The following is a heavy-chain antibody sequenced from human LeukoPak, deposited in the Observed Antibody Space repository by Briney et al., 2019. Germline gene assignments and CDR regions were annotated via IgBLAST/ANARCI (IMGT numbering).Heavy chain of an antibody. D-gene: IGHD2-15*01. J-gene: IGHJ4*02. Sequence: GGSLRLSRAASGFTFSSYGIHWVRQAPGKGLEWVTLIWYDGSNKWYADSVKGRFTISRDNSKNTLYLQMDSLRVEDTALYYCVRGSAAYYDHWGQGTLVTVSS. CDR3: VRGSAAYYDH. CDR1: GFTFSSYG. V-gene: IGHV3-33*01. CDR2: IWYDGSNK.